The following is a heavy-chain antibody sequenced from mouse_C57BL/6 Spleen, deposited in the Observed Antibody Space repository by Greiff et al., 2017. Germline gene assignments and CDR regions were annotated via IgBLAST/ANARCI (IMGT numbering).Heavy chain of an antibody. CDR2: IDPETGGT. V-gene: IGHV1-15*01. Sequence: LVESGAELVRPGASVTLSCKASGYTFTDYEMHWVKQTPVHGLEWIGAIDPETGGTAYNQKFKGKAILTADKSSSTAYMELRSLTSEDSAVYYCTRYTVERDYYAMDYWGQGTSVTVSS. CDR1: GYTFTDYE. D-gene: IGHD1-1*01. J-gene: IGHJ4*01. CDR3: TRYTVERDYYAMDY.